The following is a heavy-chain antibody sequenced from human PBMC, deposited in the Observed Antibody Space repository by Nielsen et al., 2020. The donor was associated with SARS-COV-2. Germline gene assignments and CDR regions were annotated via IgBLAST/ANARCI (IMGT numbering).Heavy chain of an antibody. V-gene: IGHV3-23*01. D-gene: IGHD3-10*01. CDR1: GFTFSDCG. CDR2: ISGRGEST. CDR3: AKGTIIRVSEYYYMDV. Sequence: GGSLRLSCVTSGFTFSDCGMSWVRQAPGKGLQWVSGISGRGESTSYAESVKGRFTISRDASKNTLYLQMNGLRVEDTATYYCAKGTIIRVSEYYYMDVWGKGTTVTVSS. J-gene: IGHJ6*03.